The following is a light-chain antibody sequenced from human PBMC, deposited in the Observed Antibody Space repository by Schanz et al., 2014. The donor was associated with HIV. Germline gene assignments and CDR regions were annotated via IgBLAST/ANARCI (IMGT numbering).Light chain of an antibody. CDR2: DNH. Sequence: QSVLTQPPSVSGAPGQGVTISCTGSTSNIGANYDVHWYQQLPGTAPKLLIYDNHKRPSGIPDRFSGSKSDTSATLDITGLQTGDEADYYCGAWDSSLSVLLFGGGTKLTVL. CDR3: GAWDSSLSVLL. CDR1: TSNIGANYD. J-gene: IGLJ2*01. V-gene: IGLV1-51*01.